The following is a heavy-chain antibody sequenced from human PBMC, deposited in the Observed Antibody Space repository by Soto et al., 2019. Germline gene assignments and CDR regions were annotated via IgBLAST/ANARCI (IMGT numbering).Heavy chain of an antibody. CDR1: GFTFSSYS. D-gene: IGHD3-10*01. Sequence: GGSLRLSCAASGFTFSSYSMNWVRQAPGKGLEWVSSISSSSSYIYYADSVKGRFTISRDNAKNSLYLQMNSLRAEDTAVYYCAREGVQHGSGPYYYYGMDVWGQGTTVTAP. V-gene: IGHV3-21*01. CDR2: ISSSSSYI. CDR3: AREGVQHGSGPYYYYGMDV. J-gene: IGHJ6*02.